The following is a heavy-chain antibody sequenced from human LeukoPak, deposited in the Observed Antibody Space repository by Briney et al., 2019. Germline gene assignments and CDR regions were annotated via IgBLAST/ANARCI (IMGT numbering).Heavy chain of an antibody. V-gene: IGHV4-39*01. CDR1: GGSITSGDYY. Sequence: TSETLSLTCTVSGGSITSGDYYWNWVRQPPGKGLEWIGNLNFRGSLFYHPSLKSRVTTSADPSQNQFSLRLMSVTAADTAVYYCATRTYRAHFDHWGQGTLVTVSS. D-gene: IGHD4/OR15-4a*01. CDR2: LNFRGSL. CDR3: ATRTYRAHFDH. J-gene: IGHJ4*02.